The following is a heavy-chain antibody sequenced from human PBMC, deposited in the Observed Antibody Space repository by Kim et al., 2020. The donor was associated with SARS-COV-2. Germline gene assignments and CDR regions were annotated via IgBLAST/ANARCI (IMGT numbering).Heavy chain of an antibody. CDR3: ARWAFSSSWYRGWFDP. J-gene: IGHJ5*02. CDR1: GYTFTGYY. Sequence: ASVKVSCKASGYTFTGYYMHWVRQAPGQGLEWMGWINPNSGGTNYAQKFQGWVTMTRDTSISTAYMELSRLRSDDTAVYYCARWAFSSSWYRGWFDPWGQGTLVTVSS. D-gene: IGHD6-13*01. CDR2: INPNSGGT. V-gene: IGHV1-2*04.